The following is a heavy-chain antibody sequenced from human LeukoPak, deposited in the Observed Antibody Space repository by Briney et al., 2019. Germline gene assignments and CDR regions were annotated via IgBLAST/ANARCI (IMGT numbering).Heavy chain of an antibody. Sequence: ASVKVSCKASGYTFTSYGVSWVRQAPGQGLEWMGWISAYNGNTNYAQKLRGRVTMTTDTSTSTAYMELRSLRSDDTAVYYCAREWGYSSSPFFDYWGQGTLVTVSS. CDR3: AREWGYSSSPFFDY. V-gene: IGHV1-18*01. D-gene: IGHD6-13*01. CDR2: ISAYNGNT. CDR1: GYTFTSYG. J-gene: IGHJ4*02.